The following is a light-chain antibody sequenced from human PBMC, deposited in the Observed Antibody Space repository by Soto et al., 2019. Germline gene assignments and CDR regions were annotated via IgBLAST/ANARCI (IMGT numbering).Light chain of an antibody. J-gene: IGLJ1*01. CDR2: SNN. V-gene: IGLV1-47*02. CDR3: AAWDVSLSAYV. Sequence: QSVLTQPPSASGTPGQRVTISCSGSRSNIGTNSVYWYQKLPGTAPRVLIYSNNQRPSGVPDRFSGSKSGTSASLAISGLRSEDDSDYYCAAWDVSLSAYVFGAGLKVTGL. CDR1: RSNIGTNS.